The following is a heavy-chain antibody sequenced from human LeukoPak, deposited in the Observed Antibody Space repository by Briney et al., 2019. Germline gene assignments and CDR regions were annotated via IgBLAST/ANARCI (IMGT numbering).Heavy chain of an antibody. CDR2: ISYDGSNK. Sequence: GRSLRLSCAASGFTFSSYAMHWVRQAPGKGLEWVAVISYDGSNKYYADSVKGRFTISRDNSKNALYLQMNSLRAEDTAVYYCAKDDGSGSYYKGYFDYWGQGTLVTVSS. D-gene: IGHD3-10*01. J-gene: IGHJ4*02. V-gene: IGHV3-30*04. CDR3: AKDDGSGSYYKGYFDY. CDR1: GFTFSSYA.